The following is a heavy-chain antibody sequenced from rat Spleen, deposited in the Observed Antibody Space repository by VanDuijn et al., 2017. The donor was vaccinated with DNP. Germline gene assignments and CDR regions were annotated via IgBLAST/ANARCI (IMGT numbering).Heavy chain of an antibody. J-gene: IGHJ2*01. Sequence: EVQLVESGGGLVQPGRSLKFSCAASGFTFSDYAMAWVRQAPKKGLEWVATIIFDGSTTYYRDSVKGRFTISRDNAKSTLFLQMVSLRSKDTATYYCTRRAGLSYYFDYWGQGVMVTVSS. CDR1: GFTFSDYA. D-gene: IGHD1-1*01. CDR2: IIFDGSTT. V-gene: IGHV5-17*01. CDR3: TRRAGLSYYFDY.